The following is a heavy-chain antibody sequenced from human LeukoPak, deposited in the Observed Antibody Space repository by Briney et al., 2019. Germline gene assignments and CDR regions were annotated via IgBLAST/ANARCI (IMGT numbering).Heavy chain of an antibody. V-gene: IGHV1-8*01. CDR3: ARVALAAGPLWFDP. CDR1: GYTFTSYD. D-gene: IGHD6-13*01. J-gene: IGHJ5*02. Sequence: ASVKVSCKASGYTFTSYDINWVRQATGQGLEWMGWMNPNSGNTGYAQKFQGRVTMTRNTSIRTAYMELSSLRSEDTAVYYCARVALAAGPLWFDPWGQGTLVTVSS. CDR2: MNPNSGNT.